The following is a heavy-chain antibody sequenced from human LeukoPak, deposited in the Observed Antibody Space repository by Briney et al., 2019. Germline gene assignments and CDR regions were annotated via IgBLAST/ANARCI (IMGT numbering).Heavy chain of an antibody. CDR2: IFYSGST. D-gene: IGHD3-22*01. CDR3: ARRAYSRAYYYFDY. J-gene: IGHJ4*02. Sequence: GSLRLSCAASGFTFSSYYWSWIRQPPGKGPEWIGYIFYSGSTNYNPSLQSRVTISIDTSKNQFSLKLSSVTAADTAVYYCARRAYSRAYYYFDYWGQGTLVTVSS. V-gene: IGHV4-59*01. CDR1: GFTFSSYY.